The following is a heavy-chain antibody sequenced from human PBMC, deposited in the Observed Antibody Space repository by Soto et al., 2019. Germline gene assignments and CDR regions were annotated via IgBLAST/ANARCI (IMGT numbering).Heavy chain of an antibody. Sequence: QVQLVESGGGVVQPGRSLRLSCAASGFTFSNYGMHWVRQAPGKGLEWVAVILNDGSNRYHADSVKDRFTISRDNAQNTLYLPMNSMRAEDTAVYYCAMEDEYSGHGMDVWGQGTTVTVS. CDR3: AMEDEYSGHGMDV. D-gene: IGHD3-10*01. CDR1: GFTFSNYG. CDR2: ILNDGSNR. V-gene: IGHV3-33*01. J-gene: IGHJ6*02.